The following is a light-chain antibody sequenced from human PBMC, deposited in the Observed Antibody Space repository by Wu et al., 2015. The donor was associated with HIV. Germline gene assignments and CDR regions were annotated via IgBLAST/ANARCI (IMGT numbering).Light chain of an antibody. CDR3: QQYNNWPRT. Sequence: EIVMTQSPATLSVSPGERATFSCRASQNVNSNLVWYQHKPGQAPRLLIYGASTRAIGVPARFSGGGSRTDFTLTISSIQPEDFAVYYCQQYNNWPRTFGHGTKVEIK. J-gene: IGKJ1*01. CDR2: GAS. V-gene: IGKV3-15*01. CDR1: QNVNSN.